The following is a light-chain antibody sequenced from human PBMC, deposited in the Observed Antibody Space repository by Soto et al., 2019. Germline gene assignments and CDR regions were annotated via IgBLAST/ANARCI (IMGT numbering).Light chain of an antibody. CDR2: EVN. V-gene: IGLV2-8*01. Sequence: QSVLTQPPSASGSPGQSVAISCTGTSSDAGGYNYVSWYQQHPGKAPKLMIYEVNKRPSGVPDRFSGSKSGNTASLTVSGLRAEDEADYYCSSYAGSSNIFGTGTKAPS. CDR1: SSDAGGYNY. J-gene: IGLJ1*01. CDR3: SSYAGSSNI.